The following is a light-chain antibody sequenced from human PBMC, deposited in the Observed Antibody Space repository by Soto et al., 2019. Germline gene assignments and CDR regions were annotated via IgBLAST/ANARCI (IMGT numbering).Light chain of an antibody. CDR3: ASWNDSLSGPWV. CDR1: SSNIGSNS. Sequence: QPVLTQPPSASGTPGQRVTISCSGSSSNIGSNSVYWYQQLPGTAPKLLIYTNNQRPSGVPDRFSGSKSGTSASLTISGRRSEDEADYYCASWNDSLSGPWVFGGGTKLTVL. V-gene: IGLV1-47*02. CDR2: TNN. J-gene: IGLJ3*02.